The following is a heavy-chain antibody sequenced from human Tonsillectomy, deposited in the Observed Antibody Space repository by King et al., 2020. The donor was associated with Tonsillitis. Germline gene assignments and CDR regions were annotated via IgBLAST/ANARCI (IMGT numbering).Heavy chain of an antibody. D-gene: IGHD5-18*01. V-gene: IGHV4-59*08. CDR2: IYYSGSP. J-gene: IGHJ5*02. CDR1: GGSISSYY. Sequence: VQLQESGPGLVKPSETLSLTCTVSGGSISSYYWSWIRQPPGKGLEWIGYIYYSGSPNYNPSLKSRVTISVDTSKNQFSLRLSSVTAADTAVYYCARSGYSYVNWFDPWGQGTLVTVSS. CDR3: ARSGYSYVNWFDP.